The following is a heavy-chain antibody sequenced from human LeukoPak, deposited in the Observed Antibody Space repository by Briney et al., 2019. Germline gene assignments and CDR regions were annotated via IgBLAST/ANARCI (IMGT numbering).Heavy chain of an antibody. CDR1: GYTVSSNY. J-gene: IGHJ4*02. Sequence: GGSLRLSCAASGYTVSSNYMNWVRQAPGKGLEWVSMIYPNGNTFYTDSVKGRFTISRDNSKNTLDLQMSSRRAEDTAVYYCARRGHGYGSPFDYWGQGTLVTVSS. V-gene: IGHV3-66*04. D-gene: IGHD5-18*01. CDR3: ARRGHGYGSPFDY. CDR2: IYPNGNT.